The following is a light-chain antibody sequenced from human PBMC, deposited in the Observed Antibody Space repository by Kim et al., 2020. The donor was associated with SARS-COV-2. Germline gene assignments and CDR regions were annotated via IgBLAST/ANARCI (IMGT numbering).Light chain of an antibody. CDR3: HQYINSPYT. CDR2: GAY. Sequence: EIVLTQSPGPLSLSPGERATLSCRASQSVGDDRLAWYQQKPGQTPRILIYGAYRRATGIPDRFTGSGSETDFTHTISRLEPEDFAVYYCHQYINSPYTFGQGTKLEI. V-gene: IGKV3-20*01. CDR1: QSVGDDR. J-gene: IGKJ2*01.